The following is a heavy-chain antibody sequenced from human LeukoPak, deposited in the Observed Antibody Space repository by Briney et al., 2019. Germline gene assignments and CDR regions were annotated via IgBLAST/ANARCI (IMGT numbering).Heavy chain of an antibody. J-gene: IGHJ4*02. CDR1: GFTFSSYS. CDR3: ARSTVTTGFRWDY. CDR2: ISSSSSTI. V-gene: IGHV3-48*01. Sequence: PGGSLRLSCAASGFTFSSYSMNWVRQAPGKGLEWVSYISSSSSTIYYADPVKGRFTISRDNSKNTLYLQMNSLRAEDTAVYYCARSTVTTGFRWDYWGQGTLVTVSS. D-gene: IGHD4-17*01.